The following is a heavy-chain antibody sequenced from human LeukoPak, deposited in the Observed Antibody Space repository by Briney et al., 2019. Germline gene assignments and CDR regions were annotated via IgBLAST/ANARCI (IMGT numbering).Heavy chain of an antibody. V-gene: IGHV3-23*01. Sequence: GGSLRLSCAASGFTFSSYGMSWVRQAPGKGLEWVSAISGSGGSTYYADSVKGRFTISRDNSKNTLYLQKNSLRAEDTAVYYCAKIGITMVRGVVDYWGQGTLVTVSS. CDR2: ISGSGGST. J-gene: IGHJ4*02. D-gene: IGHD3-10*01. CDR3: AKIGITMVRGVVDY. CDR1: GFTFSSYG.